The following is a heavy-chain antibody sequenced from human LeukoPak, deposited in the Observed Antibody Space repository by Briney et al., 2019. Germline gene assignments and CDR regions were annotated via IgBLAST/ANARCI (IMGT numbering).Heavy chain of an antibody. J-gene: IGHJ6*02. Sequence: PGGSLRLSCAASGFTFSSYAMHWVRQAPGKGLEWVAVISYDGSNKYYADSVKGRFTISRDNSKNTLYLQMNSLRAEDTAVYYCARDLSPGTVSGYYYGMDVWGQGTTVTVSS. CDR2: ISYDGSNK. V-gene: IGHV3-30-3*01. CDR3: ARDLSPGTVSGYYYGMDV. CDR1: GFTFSSYA. D-gene: IGHD4-17*01.